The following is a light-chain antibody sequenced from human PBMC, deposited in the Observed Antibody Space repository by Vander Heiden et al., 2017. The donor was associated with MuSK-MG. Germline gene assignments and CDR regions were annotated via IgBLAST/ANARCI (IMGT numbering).Light chain of an antibody. Sequence: QSVLTQPPSASATPGQRVTNSRSGSIPNVGDNDVYWYHQVPGTAPKLLIYANHQRPSGVPDRFSASKSGTSASLAIGGLRSEDEADYYCAAWDDTLSGPVFGGGTRLTVL. CDR1: IPNVGDND. CDR3: AAWDDTLSGPV. CDR2: ANH. J-gene: IGLJ2*01. V-gene: IGLV1-47*01.